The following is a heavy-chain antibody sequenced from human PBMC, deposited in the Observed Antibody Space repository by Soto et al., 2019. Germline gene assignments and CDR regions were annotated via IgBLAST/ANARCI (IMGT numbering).Heavy chain of an antibody. CDR1: GFTFSSYS. CDR2: ISSSSSTI. Sequence: LRLSCAASGFTFSSYSMNWVRQAPGKGLEWVSYISSSSSTIYYADSVRGRFTISRDNAKNSLYLQMNSLRDEDTAVYYCARSYYYDSSGYLVPFDYWGQGTLVTVSS. CDR3: ARSYYYDSSGYLVPFDY. J-gene: IGHJ4*02. D-gene: IGHD3-22*01. V-gene: IGHV3-48*02.